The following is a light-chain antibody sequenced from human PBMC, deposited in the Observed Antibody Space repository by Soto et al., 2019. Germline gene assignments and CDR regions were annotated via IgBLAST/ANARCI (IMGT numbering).Light chain of an antibody. CDR2: DAS. J-gene: IGKJ1*01. CDR1: QGISRW. V-gene: IGKV1-5*01. Sequence: DIQMTQSPSTLSASLGDRVTITCRASQGISRWLAWYQQRPGKAPKLLIYDASTLHSGVSSRFSGSGSGTEFILTISSLQPNDSATYYCQQYTTYWTFGQGTKVEIK. CDR3: QQYTTYWT.